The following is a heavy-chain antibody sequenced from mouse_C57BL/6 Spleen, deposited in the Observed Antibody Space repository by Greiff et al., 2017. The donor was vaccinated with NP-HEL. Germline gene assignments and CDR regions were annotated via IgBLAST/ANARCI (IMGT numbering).Heavy chain of an antibody. CDR3: TPNWDGAWFAY. V-gene: IGHV14-1*01. CDR2: IDPEDGDT. D-gene: IGHD4-1*01. J-gene: IGHJ3*01. CDR1: GFNIKDYY. Sequence: EVQLQQSGAELVRPGASVKLSCTDSGFNIKDYYMHWVKQRPEQGLEWIGRIDPEDGDTEYAPKFQGKATMTADTSSNTAYLQLSSLTSEDTAVYYCTPNWDGAWFAYWGQGTLVTVSA.